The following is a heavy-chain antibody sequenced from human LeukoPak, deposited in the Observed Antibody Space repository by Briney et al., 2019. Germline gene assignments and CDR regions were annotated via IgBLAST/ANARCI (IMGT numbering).Heavy chain of an antibody. CDR1: GFTFSDYY. Sequence: KPGGSLRLSCAASGFTFSDYYMSWIRQAPGKGLEWVSYISSSGSTIYYADSVKGRFTISRDNAKNSLYLQMNSLRAEDTAVYHCATSYSYGQPEFDYWGQGTLVTVSS. J-gene: IGHJ4*02. CDR2: ISSSGSTI. CDR3: ATSYSYGQPEFDY. V-gene: IGHV3-11*01. D-gene: IGHD5-18*01.